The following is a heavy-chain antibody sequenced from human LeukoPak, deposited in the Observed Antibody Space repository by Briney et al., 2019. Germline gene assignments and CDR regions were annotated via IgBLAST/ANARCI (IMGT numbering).Heavy chain of an antibody. Sequence: SETLSLTCAVSGGSISSSNWWSWVRQPPGKGLEWIGEIYHSGSTNYNPSLKSRVTISVDKSKNQFSLKLSSVTAADTAVYYCARARLGYCSRTSCRSLWFDPWGQGTLVTVSS. CDR3: ARARLGYCSRTSCRSLWFDP. D-gene: IGHD2-2*01. J-gene: IGHJ5*02. CDR2: IYHSGST. CDR1: GGSISSSNW. V-gene: IGHV4-4*02.